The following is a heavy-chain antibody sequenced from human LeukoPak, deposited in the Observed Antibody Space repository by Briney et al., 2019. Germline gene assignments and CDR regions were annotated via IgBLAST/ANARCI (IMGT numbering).Heavy chain of an antibody. J-gene: IGHJ4*02. CDR2: IYCSGST. CDR3: ARAPIAVAGAYFDY. D-gene: IGHD6-19*01. Sequence: SESLSLTCTASGGSISSHYWSWIRQPPGKGLEWIWYIYCSGSTNYNPSLKSRVTIAVDTSKNKFSLKLSSVTTADTAVYYCARAPIAVAGAYFDYWGQGTLVTVSS. V-gene: IGHV4-59*11. CDR1: GGSISSHY.